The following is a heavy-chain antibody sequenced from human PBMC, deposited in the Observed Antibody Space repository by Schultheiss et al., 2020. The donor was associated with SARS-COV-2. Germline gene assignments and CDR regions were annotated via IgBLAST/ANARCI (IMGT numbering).Heavy chain of an antibody. CDR2: MYSGGST. J-gene: IGHJ6*03. CDR3: TRGIWETLAHYHMDV. D-gene: IGHD1-26*01. V-gene: IGHV3-53*01. Sequence: GGSLRLSCAASGFIVSDKYMNWVRQAPGKGLEWVSVMYSGGSTYYADSVKGRFTISRDNSKNTLYLQVNSLRDEDTAVYYCTRGIWETLAHYHMDVWGKGTTVTVSS. CDR1: GFIVSDKY.